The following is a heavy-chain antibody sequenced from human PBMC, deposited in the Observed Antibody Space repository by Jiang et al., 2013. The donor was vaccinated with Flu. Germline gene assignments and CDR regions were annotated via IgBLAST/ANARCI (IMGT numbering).Heavy chain of an antibody. V-gene: IGHV3-53*01. CDR2: IYSGGTT. D-gene: IGHD3-10*01. CDR1: DFSVSANH. J-gene: IGHJ4*02. CDR3: AGSGSRDHFDY. Sequence: QLVESGGGLIQPGGSLRLSCAASDFSVSANHMSWVRQAPGKGLEWVSIIYSGGTTYYADSVKGRFTISRDNSKNTLYLQMNSLRAEDTAVYYCAGSGSRDHFDYWGQGTLVTASS.